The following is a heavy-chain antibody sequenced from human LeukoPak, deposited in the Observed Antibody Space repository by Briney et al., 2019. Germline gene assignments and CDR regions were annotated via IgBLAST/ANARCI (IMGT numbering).Heavy chain of an antibody. CDR2: ISGSGGST. J-gene: IGHJ4*02. D-gene: IGHD3-22*01. CDR1: GFTFSTFS. Sequence: GGSLRLSCAASGFTFSTFSMNWVRQAPGKGLEWVSAISGSGGSTYYADSVKGRFTISRDNSKNTLYLQMNSLRAEDTAVYYCAKGPKSSYYYDSSGYFPYYFDYWGQGTLVTVSS. V-gene: IGHV3-23*01. CDR3: AKGPKSSYYYDSSGYFPYYFDY.